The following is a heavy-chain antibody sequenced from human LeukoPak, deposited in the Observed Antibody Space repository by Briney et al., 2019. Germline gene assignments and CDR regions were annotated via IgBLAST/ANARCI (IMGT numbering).Heavy chain of an antibody. V-gene: IGHV4-59*05. CDR2: IYYSGST. CDR1: GGSISSYY. Sequence: SETLSLTCTVSGGSISSYYWSWIRQPPGKGLEWIGGIYYSGSTYYNPSLKSRVTISVDTSKNQFSLKLSSVTAADTAVYYCASQDMGRITIFGVNPNWFDPWGQGTLVTVSS. D-gene: IGHD3-3*01. CDR3: ASQDMGRITIFGVNPNWFDP. J-gene: IGHJ5*02.